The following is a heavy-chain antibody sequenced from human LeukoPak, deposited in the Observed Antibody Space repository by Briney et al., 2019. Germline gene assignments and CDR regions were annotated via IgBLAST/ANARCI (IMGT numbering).Heavy chain of an antibody. CDR1: GFTFSTYA. D-gene: IGHD4-17*01. V-gene: IGHV3-30*18. CDR2: ISNDATKK. J-gene: IGHJ4*02. CDR3: AKDMNTVTTTFDY. Sequence: GGSLRLSCAASGFTFSTYAMHWVRQAPGKGLEWVAVISNDATKKYYADSVKGRSTISRDNSENTLYLQMNSLRAEDAAVYYCAKDMNTVTTTFDYWGQGTLVTVSS.